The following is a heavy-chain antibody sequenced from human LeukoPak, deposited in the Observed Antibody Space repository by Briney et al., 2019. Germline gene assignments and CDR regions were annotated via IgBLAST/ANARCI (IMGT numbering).Heavy chain of an antibody. CDR1: GGSFSGYY. D-gene: IGHD6-13*01. Sequence: DPSETLSLTCAVYGGSFSGYYWSWIRQPPGKGLEWIGEINHSGSTNYNPSLKSRVTISVDTSKNQFSLKLSSVTAADTAVYYCARAYSSSWDRRWFDPWGQGTLVTVSS. CDR3: ARAYSSSWDRRWFDP. J-gene: IGHJ5*02. CDR2: INHSGST. V-gene: IGHV4-34*01.